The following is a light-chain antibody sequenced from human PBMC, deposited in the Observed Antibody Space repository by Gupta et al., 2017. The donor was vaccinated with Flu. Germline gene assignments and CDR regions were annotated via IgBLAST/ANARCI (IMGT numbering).Light chain of an antibody. CDR1: SPRNSY. Sequence: SSELTQDPAVSVALGQTVRITCQGDSPRNSYASWYQQKPGQAPVLVIYAKNIRPSGIPDRFSGSSSGNTASLTITGAQAEDGADYYCNSRDSTDNHQAVFGGGTKLTVL. V-gene: IGLV3-19*01. J-gene: IGLJ2*01. CDR2: AKN. CDR3: NSRDSTDNHQAV.